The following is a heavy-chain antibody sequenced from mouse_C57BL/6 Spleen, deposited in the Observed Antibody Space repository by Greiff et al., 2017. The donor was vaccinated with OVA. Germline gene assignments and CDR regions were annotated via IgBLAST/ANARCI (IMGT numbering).Heavy chain of an antibody. Sequence: QVQLQQSGAELVRPGSSVKLSCKASGYTFTSYWMHWVKQRPIQGLEWIGNIYPSDSETHYNQKFKDKATLTVDKSSSTAYMQLSSLTSEDSAVYYCAREGAQAPHFDYWGQGTTLTVSS. CDR1: GYTFTSYW. J-gene: IGHJ2*01. CDR2: IYPSDSET. D-gene: IGHD3-2*02. V-gene: IGHV1-52*01. CDR3: AREGAQAPHFDY.